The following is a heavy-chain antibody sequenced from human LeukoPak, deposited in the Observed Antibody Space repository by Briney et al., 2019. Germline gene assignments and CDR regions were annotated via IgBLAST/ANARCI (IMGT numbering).Heavy chain of an antibody. CDR2: IISSSSYI. CDR3: ARDEATGGAVAGPYFDF. D-gene: IGHD6-19*01. Sequence: PGGSLRLSCAASGSTFSSYSMSWVRQAPGKGLEWVSSIISSSSYIYYADSVKGRFTISRDNAKNSLYLQMNSLRAEDTAVYYCARDEATGGAVAGPYFDFWGQGTLVTVSS. V-gene: IGHV3-21*01. CDR1: GSTFSSYS. J-gene: IGHJ4*02.